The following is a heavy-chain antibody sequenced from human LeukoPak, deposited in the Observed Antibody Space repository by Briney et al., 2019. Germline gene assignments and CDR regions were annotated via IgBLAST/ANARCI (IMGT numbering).Heavy chain of an antibody. Sequence: GGSLRLSCTASGFTFSSYAMSWVRQAPGKGLEWVSVISGSGGSSYYADSVKGRFTISRDNSKNTLYLQMNSLRAEDTAIYYCAKGSAHYWSGYQYDYYYYMDVWGKGTTVTVSS. CDR3: AKGSAHYWSGYQYDYYYYMDV. J-gene: IGHJ6*03. CDR2: ISGSGGSS. CDR1: GFTFSSYA. V-gene: IGHV3-23*01. D-gene: IGHD3-3*02.